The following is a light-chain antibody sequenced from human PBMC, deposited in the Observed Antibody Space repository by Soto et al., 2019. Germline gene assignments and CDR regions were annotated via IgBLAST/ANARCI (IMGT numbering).Light chain of an antibody. CDR2: DVS. CDR1: QSVSSY. J-gene: IGKJ1*01. Sequence: EIVLTQSPATLSLSPGERATLSCRASQSVSSYLAWYQQKPGQAPRLLIYDVSNRATGIPARFSGSGSGTDFTLTISSLEPEDFAVYYCQQRSNWPSWTFGQGTKVEIK. CDR3: QQRSNWPSWT. V-gene: IGKV3-11*01.